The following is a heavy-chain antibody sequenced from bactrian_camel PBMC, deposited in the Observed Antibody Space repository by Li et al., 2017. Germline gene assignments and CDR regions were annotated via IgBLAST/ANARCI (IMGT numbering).Heavy chain of an antibody. CDR3: AARGPYCYTKLSVRDFTY. V-gene: IGHV3S40*01. CDR1: AADFNVLY. Sequence: DVQLVESGGGSVQAGGSLRLSCAVSAADFNVLYMAWFRQAPGNKREGVARIATGSGNTYYADSVKGRFTISQDNAKNTVYLQMNSLKPEDTAMYYCAARGPYCYTKLSVRDFTYWGQGTQVTVS. J-gene: IGHJ6*01. D-gene: IGHD2*01. CDR2: IATGSGNT.